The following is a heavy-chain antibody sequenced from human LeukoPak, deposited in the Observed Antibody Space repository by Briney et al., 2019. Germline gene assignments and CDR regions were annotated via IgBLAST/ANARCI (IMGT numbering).Heavy chain of an antibody. CDR1: GGSISSYY. Sequence: SETLSLTCTVSGGSISSYYWSWIRQPPGKGLEWIGYIYYSGSTNYNPSLKSRVTISVDTSKNQFSLKLSSVTAADTAVYYCARGFWSGYYTPNWFDPWGQGTLVTVSS. V-gene: IGHV4-59*08. J-gene: IGHJ5*02. D-gene: IGHD3-3*01. CDR2: IYYSGST. CDR3: ARGFWSGYYTPNWFDP.